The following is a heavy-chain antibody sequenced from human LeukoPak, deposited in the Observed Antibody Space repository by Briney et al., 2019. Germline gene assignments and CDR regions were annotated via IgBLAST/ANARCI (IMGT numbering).Heavy chain of an antibody. CDR1: GITFNKYG. Sequence: GGSLRLSCAASGITFNKYGMSWVRQAPGKGLEWVATVLGSGVPTYYAGSVQGRFTISRDNSKNTLFLQMNSLRAEDTAVYYCSRQSYYGSGSYGLDYWGQGTLVTVSS. V-gene: IGHV3-23*01. CDR3: SRQSYYGSGSYGLDY. CDR2: VLGSGVPT. D-gene: IGHD3-10*01. J-gene: IGHJ4*02.